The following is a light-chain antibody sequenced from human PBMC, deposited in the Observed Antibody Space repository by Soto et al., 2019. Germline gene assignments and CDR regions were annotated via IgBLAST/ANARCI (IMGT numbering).Light chain of an antibody. V-gene: IGKV3-15*01. Sequence: EIVLTQSPATLSVSPGERATLSCRASQSVGSNLAWYQQRPGQAPRLLIYGASTRATGIPARFSGSGSGTGFTLTISSLQSEDVAVYYCQEYNNWPPWTFGQGTKVDIK. CDR1: QSVGSN. CDR2: GAS. CDR3: QEYNNWPPWT. J-gene: IGKJ1*01.